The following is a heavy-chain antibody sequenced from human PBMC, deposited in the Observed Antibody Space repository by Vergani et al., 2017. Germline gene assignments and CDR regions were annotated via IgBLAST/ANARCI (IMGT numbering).Heavy chain of an antibody. CDR2: LSASDRRT. V-gene: IGHV3-23*01. CDR3: AKVGRSEVAGTFGAFDI. J-gene: IGHJ3*02. D-gene: IGHD6-19*01. Sequence: EVQLLESGGDLVQPGGSLRLSCAASGFTFIMHAMSWVRQAPGKGLEWGSTLSASDRRTRYADSVKGRFTISRDNSKNTLFLHMNSLRPEDTAVYYCAKVGRSEVAGTFGAFDIWGQGTMVTVSS. CDR1: GFTFIMHA.